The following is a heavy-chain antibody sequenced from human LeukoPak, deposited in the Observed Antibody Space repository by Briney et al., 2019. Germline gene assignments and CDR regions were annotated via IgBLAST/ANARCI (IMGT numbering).Heavy chain of an antibody. D-gene: IGHD6-19*01. CDR3: ASDRVIAVAGRWGYYFDY. V-gene: IGHV3-30*04. J-gene: IGHJ4*02. CDR1: GFTFSSYA. Sequence: PGRSLRLSCAASGFTFSSYAMHWVRQAPGKGLEWVAVISYDGSNKYYADSVKGRFTISRDNSKNTLYLQMNSLRAEDTAVYYCASDRVIAVAGRWGYYFDYWGQGTLVTLSS. CDR2: ISYDGSNK.